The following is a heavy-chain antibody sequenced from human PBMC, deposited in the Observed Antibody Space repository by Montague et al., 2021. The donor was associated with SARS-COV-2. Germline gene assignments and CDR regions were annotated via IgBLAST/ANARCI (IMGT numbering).Heavy chain of an antibody. CDR2: IYSRGSA. D-gene: IGHD6-25*01. CDR3: ARVFRGQRLAFDF. CDR1: GSSITSYY. J-gene: IGHJ4*02. V-gene: IGHV4-59*12. Sequence: SETLSLTCTVSGSSITSYYWSWIRQAPGKGLEWIAYIYSRGSASYNLSFRGRVTMSVDKSTNQFSLRLNSVTAADTAVYYCARVFRGQRLAFDFWGQGALVIVSS.